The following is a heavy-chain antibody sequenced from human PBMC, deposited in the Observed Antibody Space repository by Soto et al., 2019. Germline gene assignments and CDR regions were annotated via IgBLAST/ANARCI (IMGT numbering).Heavy chain of an antibody. J-gene: IGHJ4*02. CDR3: SWNLNY. CDR2: INHDGSQT. V-gene: IGHV3-7*04. Sequence: GGSLRLSCAASGFPFSNSWMDWVRQAPGIGLEWVANINHDGSQTYYVDSVKGRFTVSRDNAENSVYLQMNSLRVEDTAVYFCSWNLNYWGQGTQVTVSS. CDR1: GFPFSNSW.